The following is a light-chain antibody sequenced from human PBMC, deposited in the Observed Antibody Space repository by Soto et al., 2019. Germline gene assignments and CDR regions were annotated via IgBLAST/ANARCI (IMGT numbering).Light chain of an antibody. Sequence: EIVLTQSPGTLSLSPGERATLSCRASQSDSSRLLAWYQQTPGQAPRLLIHSTFSRDTGIPARFSVSGSGGDFTRTISSLEPEDYAADYGQQYGSSWKFGKGTKVDSK. CDR1: QSDSSRL. CDR2: STF. CDR3: QQYGSSWK. J-gene: IGKJ1*01. V-gene: IGKV3-20*01.